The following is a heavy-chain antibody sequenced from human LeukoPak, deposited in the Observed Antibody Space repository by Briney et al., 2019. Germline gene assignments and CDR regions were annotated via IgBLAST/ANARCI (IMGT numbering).Heavy chain of an antibody. CDR1: GGSISSYY. CDR2: IYYSGST. Sequence: PSETLSLTCTVSGGSISSYYWGWIRQPPGKGLEWIGSIYYSGSTYYNPSLKSRVTISVDTSKNQFSLKLSSVTAADTAVYYCARRGCSGTSCYVFDWFDPWGQGTTVTVSS. CDR3: ARRGCSGTSCYVFDWFDP. D-gene: IGHD2-2*01. J-gene: IGHJ5*01. V-gene: IGHV4-39*01.